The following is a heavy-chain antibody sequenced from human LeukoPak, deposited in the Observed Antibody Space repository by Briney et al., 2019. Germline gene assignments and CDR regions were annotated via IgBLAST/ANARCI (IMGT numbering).Heavy chain of an antibody. Sequence: SSETLSLTCTVSGDSMDTKVYYWGWIRHAPGKGLEWIGAVYYSGSTDYNPSLKSRVTISVDTSKNQFSLKLSSVTAADTVVYYCARGGSVVVTAIGRTTFDYWGQGTLVTVSS. V-gene: IGHV4-39*07. J-gene: IGHJ4*02. D-gene: IGHD2-21*02. CDR2: VYYSGST. CDR1: GDSMDTKVYY. CDR3: ARGGSVVVTAIGRTTFDY.